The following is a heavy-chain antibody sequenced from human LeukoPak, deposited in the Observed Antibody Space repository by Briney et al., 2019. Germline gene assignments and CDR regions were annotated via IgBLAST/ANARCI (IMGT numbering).Heavy chain of an antibody. CDR3: AGADYYYDSSGYYVHDY. Sequence: PSQTLSLTCTVSGGSISSGDYYWSWIRQPPGKGLEWIGYIYYSGSTYYNPSLKSRVTISVDTSKNQFSLKLSSVTAADTAVYYCAGADYYYDSSGYYVHDYWGQGTLVTVSS. CDR1: GGSISSGDYY. J-gene: IGHJ4*02. CDR2: IYYSGST. D-gene: IGHD3-22*01. V-gene: IGHV4-30-4*01.